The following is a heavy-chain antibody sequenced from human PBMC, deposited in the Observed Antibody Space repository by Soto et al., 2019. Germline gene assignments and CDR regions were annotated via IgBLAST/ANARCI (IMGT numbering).Heavy chain of an antibody. V-gene: IGHV4-4*02. J-gene: IGHJ6*02. D-gene: IGHD3-16*01. Sequence: SETLSLTCAVSGGSISSSNWWSWVRQPPGKGLEWIGEIYHSGSTNYNPSLKSRVTISVDKSKNQFYLKLSSVTAADTAAYYCARDPLGLSQRRMDVWGQGTTVTVSS. CDR3: ARDPLGLSQRRMDV. CDR1: GGSISSSNW. CDR2: IYHSGST.